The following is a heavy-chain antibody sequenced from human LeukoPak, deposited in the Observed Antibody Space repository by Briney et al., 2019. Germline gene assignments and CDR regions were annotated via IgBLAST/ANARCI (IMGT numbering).Heavy chain of an antibody. V-gene: IGHV4-59*01. J-gene: IGHJ4*02. D-gene: IGHD6-19*01. Sequence: KPSETLSLTCSVSGDPISSYYWSWIRQLPGKGLEWIGYIYYSGSTKYNPSLKSRVTLLADTSKNQLFLKLSSVTAADTAVYYCARAKSGVAGFFDYWGQGALVTVSS. CDR3: ARAKSGVAGFFDY. CDR2: IYYSGST. CDR1: GDPISSYY.